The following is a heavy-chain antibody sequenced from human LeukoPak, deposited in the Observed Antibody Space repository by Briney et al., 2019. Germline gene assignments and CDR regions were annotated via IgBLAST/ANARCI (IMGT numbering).Heavy chain of an antibody. CDR3: ARGGYSSGVDY. V-gene: IGHV4-31*03. CDR2: IYYSGST. D-gene: IGHD6-19*01. Sequence: SETLSLTCTVSGGSISSGGYYWSWIRQHPGKGLEWIGYIYYSGSTYYNPSLKSRVTISVDTSKNQFSLKLSSVTAADTAVYYCARGGYSSGVDYWGQGTLVTVSS. J-gene: IGHJ4*02. CDR1: GGSISSGGYY.